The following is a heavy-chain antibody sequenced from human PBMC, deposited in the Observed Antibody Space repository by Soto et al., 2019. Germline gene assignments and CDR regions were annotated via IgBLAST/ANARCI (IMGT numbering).Heavy chain of an antibody. V-gene: IGHV4-28*01. Sequence: SETLSLTCAVSGGSISSSNCRSWIRQPPGKGLESIGYLYYGRSANYNPSLKSRVTLSVDTSTNQCSLTLSSMTAADTAVYYCALRSMAVVPAYWGQGTLVTFS. J-gene: IGHJ4*02. D-gene: IGHD3-22*01. CDR3: ALRSMAVVPAY. CDR1: GGSISSSNC. CDR2: LYYGRSA.